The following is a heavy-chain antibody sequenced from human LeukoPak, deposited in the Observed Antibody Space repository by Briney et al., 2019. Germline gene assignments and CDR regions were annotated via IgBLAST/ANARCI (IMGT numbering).Heavy chain of an antibody. Sequence: GGSLRLSCAASGFTFSEYNMNWVRQAPGKGLEWVSYITAGSSARYYADSVKGRITISRDNAKNSLYLQMNSLRAEDTAVYYCAREDTGFFDYWGQGTLSPSPQ. J-gene: IGHJ4*02. D-gene: IGHD1-1*01. CDR1: GFTFSEYN. CDR2: ITAGSSAR. V-gene: IGHV3-48*04. CDR3: AREDTGFFDY.